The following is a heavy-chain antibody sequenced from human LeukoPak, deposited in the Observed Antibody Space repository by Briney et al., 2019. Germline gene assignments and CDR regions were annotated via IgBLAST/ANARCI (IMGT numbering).Heavy chain of an antibody. D-gene: IGHD1-14*01. CDR3: ARHNREYASDSPLDY. Sequence: KPGESLKISCKASGYSFSNYWIGWVRQVPGKGLEWMGIVYPRDSGTRYSPSFQGQVTISADKSIRTAYLQWSSLKASDTAMYYCARHNREYASDSPLDYWGQGTLVTVSS. CDR1: GYSFSNYW. J-gene: IGHJ4*02. V-gene: IGHV5-51*01. CDR2: VYPRDSGT.